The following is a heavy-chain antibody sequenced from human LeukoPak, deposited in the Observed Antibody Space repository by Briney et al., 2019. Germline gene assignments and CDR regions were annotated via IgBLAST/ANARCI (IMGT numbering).Heavy chain of an antibody. V-gene: IGHV5-51*01. Sequence: GESLKISCKGSGYSFTSYWIGWVRQMPGKGLEWMGTIYPGDSDTRYSPSFQGQVTISADKSISTAYLQWSSLKASDTAMYYCARAAYYSPVTPGFDPWGQGTLVTVSS. CDR3: ARAAYYSPVTPGFDP. D-gene: IGHD2-21*01. CDR1: GYSFTSYW. J-gene: IGHJ5*02. CDR2: IYPGDSDT.